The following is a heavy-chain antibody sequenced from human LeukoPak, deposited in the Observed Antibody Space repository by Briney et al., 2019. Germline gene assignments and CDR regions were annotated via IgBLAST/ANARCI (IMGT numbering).Heavy chain of an antibody. V-gene: IGHV3-21*01. CDR1: GFTFSSYS. D-gene: IGHD2-2*01. CDR3: ARAGPSTYCSSTSCSYDY. Sequence: GGSLRLSCAASGFTFSSYSMNWVRQAPGKGLEWVSSISSSSSYIYYADSVKGRFTISRDNAKNSLYLQMNSLRAEDTAVYYCARAGPSTYCSSTSCSYDYWGQGTLVTVSS. CDR2: ISSSSSYI. J-gene: IGHJ4*02.